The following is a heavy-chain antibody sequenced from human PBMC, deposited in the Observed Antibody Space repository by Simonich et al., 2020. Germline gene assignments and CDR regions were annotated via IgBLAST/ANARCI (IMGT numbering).Heavy chain of an antibody. CDR3: ARDLRGSYYYYYYMDV. CDR1: GYTFTGYY. CDR2: INPNRGGT. J-gene: IGHJ6*03. D-gene: IGHD1-26*01. V-gene: IGHV1-2*02. Sequence: QVQLVQSGAEVKKPGASVKVSCKASGYTFTGYYMHWVRQAPGKGLEWMGWINPNRGGTNYEQKFQGRVTMTRDTSISTAYMELSRLRSDDTAVYYCARDLRGSYYYYYYMDVWGKGTTVTVSS.